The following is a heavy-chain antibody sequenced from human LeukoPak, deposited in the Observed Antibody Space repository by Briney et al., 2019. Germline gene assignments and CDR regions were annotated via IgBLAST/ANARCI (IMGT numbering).Heavy chain of an antibody. V-gene: IGHV3-30*18. Sequence: PGRSLRLSCAASGFTFSSYGMHWVRQAPGKGLKWVAVISYDGSNKYYADSVKGRFTISRDNSKNTLYLQMNSLRAEDTAVYYCAKDSGWVVVVPAAIDYWGQGTLVTVSS. J-gene: IGHJ4*02. CDR3: AKDSGWVVVVPAAIDY. CDR1: GFTFSSYG. CDR2: ISYDGSNK. D-gene: IGHD2-2*01.